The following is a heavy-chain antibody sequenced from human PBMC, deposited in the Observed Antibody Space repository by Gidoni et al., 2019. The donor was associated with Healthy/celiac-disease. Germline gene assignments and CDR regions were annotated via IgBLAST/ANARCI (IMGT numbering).Heavy chain of an antibody. D-gene: IGHD2-15*01. Sequence: QVQLQQWGAGLLKPSETLSLTCAVYGGSFSGYYWSWNRQPPGKGLEWIGEINHSGSTNYNPSLKSRVTISVDTSKNQFSLKLSSVTAADTAVYYCARGCLSCPAPVDPWGQGTLVTVSS. V-gene: IGHV4-34*01. J-gene: IGHJ5*02. CDR3: ARGCLSCPAPVDP. CDR1: GGSFSGYY. CDR2: INHSGST.